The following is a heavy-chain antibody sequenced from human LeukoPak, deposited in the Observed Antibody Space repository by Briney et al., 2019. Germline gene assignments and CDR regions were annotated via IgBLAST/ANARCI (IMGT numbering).Heavy chain of an antibody. Sequence: GGSLRLSCAASGFTFSSYGMHWVRQAPGKGLEWVAVISYDGSNKYYADSVKGRFTISRDNSKNTLYLQMNSLRAEDTAVYYCAKDLADYVWGSRYYYYYGMDVWGKGTTVTVSS. CDR1: GFTFSSYG. D-gene: IGHD3-16*01. J-gene: IGHJ6*04. CDR3: AKDLADYVWGSRYYYYYGMDV. V-gene: IGHV3-30*18. CDR2: ISYDGSNK.